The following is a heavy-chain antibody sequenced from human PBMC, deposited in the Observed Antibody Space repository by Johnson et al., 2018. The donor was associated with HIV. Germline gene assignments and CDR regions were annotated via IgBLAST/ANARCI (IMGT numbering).Heavy chain of an antibody. CDR3: AREIVVVVGVTGGNAFDI. D-gene: IGHD2-15*01. J-gene: IGHJ3*02. V-gene: IGHV3-20*04. CDR2: IHWNGGST. Sequence: VQLVESGGGLVKPGGSLRLSCAASGFTLSDYYMSWVRQAPGKGLEWVSGIHWNGGSTDYTDSVKGRFTISRDNAKNSLYLQMNSLRVEDTALYYCAREIVVVVGVTGGNAFDIWGQGTMVTVSS. CDR1: GFTLSDYY.